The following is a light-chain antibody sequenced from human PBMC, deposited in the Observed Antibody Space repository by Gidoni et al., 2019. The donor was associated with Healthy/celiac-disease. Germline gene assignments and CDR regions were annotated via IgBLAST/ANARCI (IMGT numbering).Light chain of an antibody. CDR2: DAS. J-gene: IGKJ2*01. V-gene: IGKV3D-20*01. CDR3: QHYGSSPRTL. CDR1: QSVRSSY. Sequence: EIVLTQSPATLSLSPGERATLSCGASQSVRSSYLAWYQQKPGLAPRLLIYDASSRATGIPDRFSGSGSGTDFTLTISRLEPEDFAVYYCQHYGSSPRTLFXXXTKLEIK.